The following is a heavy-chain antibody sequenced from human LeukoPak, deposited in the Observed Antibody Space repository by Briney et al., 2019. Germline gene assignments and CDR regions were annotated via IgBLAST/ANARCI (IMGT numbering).Heavy chain of an antibody. Sequence: SESLSLTCAVYGGSFSGYYWSWIRQPPGKGLEWIGEINHSGSTKYNPSLKSRVTISVDTSKNQFSLKLSSVTAADTAVYYCARRVGRWFGERAYYYNYMDVWGKGTTVTISS. V-gene: IGHV4-34*01. D-gene: IGHD3-10*01. CDR1: GGSFSGYY. J-gene: IGHJ6*03. CDR2: INHSGST. CDR3: ARRVGRWFGERAYYYNYMDV.